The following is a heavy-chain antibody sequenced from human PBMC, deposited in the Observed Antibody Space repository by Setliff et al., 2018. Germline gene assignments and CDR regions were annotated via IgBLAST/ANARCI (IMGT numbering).Heavy chain of an antibody. Sequence: GASVKVSCKASGGTFSRYAISWVRQAPGQGPEWMGGIIPIFGKANYAQKFQGRVTITTDESKSTAYMELSSLRSEDTAVYYCARKGISALSGAFDMWGQGTMVTVSS. V-gene: IGHV1-69*05. J-gene: IGHJ3*02. CDR3: ARKGISALSGAFDM. D-gene: IGHD1-26*01. CDR1: GGTFSRYA. CDR2: IIPIFGKA.